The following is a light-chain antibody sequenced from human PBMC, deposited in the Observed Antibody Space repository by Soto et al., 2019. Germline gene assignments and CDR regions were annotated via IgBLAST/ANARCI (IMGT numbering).Light chain of an antibody. V-gene: IGKV3-11*01. Sequence: EIVLTQSPVTLSLSPGERGTLSCRASQSVGTSLAWYQQKPGQAPRLLIYGASNRATGTPARFSGSGSGTDFTLTISSLEPENFAVYYCQHRNNWLWTFGQGTKVDIK. CDR3: QHRNNWLWT. CDR1: QSVGTS. J-gene: IGKJ1*01. CDR2: GAS.